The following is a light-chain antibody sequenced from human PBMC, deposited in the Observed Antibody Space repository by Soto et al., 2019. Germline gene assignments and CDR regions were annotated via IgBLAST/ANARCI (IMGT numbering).Light chain of an antibody. J-gene: IGLJ3*02. CDR2: DVS. V-gene: IGLV2-11*01. CDR3: CSYPGSHTWV. CDR1: SSDVGSYNL. Sequence: QSALTQPRSVSGSPGQSVTISCTGTSSDVGSYNLVSWYQQHPGKAPKLMIYDVSDRPSGVPDRFSGSKSGDTASLTISGLQAEDEADYYCCSYPGSHTWVFGGGTKLTVL.